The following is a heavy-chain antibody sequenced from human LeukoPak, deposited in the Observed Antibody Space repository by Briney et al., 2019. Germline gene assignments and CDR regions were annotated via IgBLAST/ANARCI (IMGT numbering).Heavy chain of an antibody. CDR2: ISGLAATST. J-gene: IGHJ4*02. V-gene: IGHV3-23*01. CDR1: GFIFSSYG. CDR3: ANALGM. D-gene: IGHD7-27*01. Sequence: PGGSLRLSCEASGFIFSSYGMCWVRQAPGKGLEWVSGISGLAATSTYYADSVKGRFTISRDNYKNTVYLQMNSLTVEDTAVYYCANALGMWGLGTLVTVSS.